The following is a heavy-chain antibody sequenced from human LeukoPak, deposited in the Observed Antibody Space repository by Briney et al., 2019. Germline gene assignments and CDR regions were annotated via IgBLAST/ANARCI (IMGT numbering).Heavy chain of an antibody. V-gene: IGHV5-51*01. J-gene: IGHJ3*02. CDR2: IYPGDSDT. CDR1: GYSFTSYW. D-gene: IGHD3-9*01. Sequence: GESLKISCKGSGYSFTSYWIGWVRQMPGKGLECMGIIYPGDSDTRYSPSFQGQVTISADKSISTAYLQWSSLKASDTAMYYCTRGGHDILTGRGAFDIWGQGTMVTVSS. CDR3: TRGGHDILTGRGAFDI.